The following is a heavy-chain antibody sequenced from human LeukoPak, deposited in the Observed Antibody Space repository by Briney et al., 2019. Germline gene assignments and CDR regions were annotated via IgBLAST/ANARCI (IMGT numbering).Heavy chain of an antibody. J-gene: IGHJ4*02. CDR2: IHYSGST. V-gene: IGHV4-59*01. Sequence: SETLSLTCTVSGGSISSFYWSWIRQPPGEGLEWIGYIHYSGSTNYNPSLKSRVTMSLDTSKNQFSLTLSSVTAADTAVYYCTRERNDYGDYGADYWGQGTLVTVSS. CDR1: GGSISSFY. CDR3: TRERNDYGDYGADY. D-gene: IGHD4-17*01.